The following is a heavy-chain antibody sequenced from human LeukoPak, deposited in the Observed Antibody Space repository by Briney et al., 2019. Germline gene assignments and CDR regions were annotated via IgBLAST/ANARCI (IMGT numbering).Heavy chain of an antibody. D-gene: IGHD6-13*01. CDR1: GYTFTSYD. Sequence: GASVKVSCKASGYTFTSYDINWVRQATGQGLEWMGWMNPNSGNTGYAQKFQGRVTMTRNTSISTAYMELGSLRSEDTAVYYCARGRKGKQQLVPDYWGQGTLVTVSS. J-gene: IGHJ4*02. V-gene: IGHV1-8*01. CDR2: MNPNSGNT. CDR3: ARGRKGKQQLVPDY.